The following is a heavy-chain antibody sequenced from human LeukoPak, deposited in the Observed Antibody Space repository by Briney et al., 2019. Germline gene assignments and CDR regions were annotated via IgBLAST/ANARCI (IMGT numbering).Heavy chain of an antibody. CDR3: ARGSGNYWFDP. CDR2: INPNTGDT. J-gene: IGHJ5*02. CDR1: GYTFTAYY. D-gene: IGHD1-26*01. V-gene: IGHV1-2*02. Sequence: ASVKVSCKASGYTFTAYYIHWVRQAPGQGLEWMAWINPNTGDTNYAHKFQGRVIMARDTSISTAYLELSRLRSDDTAVYYCARGSGNYWFDPWGQGTLVTVSS.